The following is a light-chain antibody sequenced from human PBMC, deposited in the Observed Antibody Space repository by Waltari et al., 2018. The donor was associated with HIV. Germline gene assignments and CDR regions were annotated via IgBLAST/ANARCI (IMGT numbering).Light chain of an antibody. CDR1: SSNIGSNS. CDR2: GDN. CDR3: AAWDDSLIGVV. V-gene: IGLV1-44*01. Sequence: QSVLAQPPSASGTPGQRVSISCSGSSSNIGSNSVNWYQQLPGTAPKLLIFGDNQRPSGVPDRFSGSKSGTSASLAISGLQSEDEADYYCAAWDDSLIGVVFGGGTKLTVL. J-gene: IGLJ3*02.